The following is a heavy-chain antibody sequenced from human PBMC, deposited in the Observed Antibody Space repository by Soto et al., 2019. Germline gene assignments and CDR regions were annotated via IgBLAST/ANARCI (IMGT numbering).Heavy chain of an antibody. D-gene: IGHD2-8*02. Sequence: QLQLQESGPGLVKPSETLSLTCSVSGGSISSRSYSWGWIRQPPGKGLEWIVTIYYSGSSNYEPSLKSRVTITVNTSKTKFSLKPSSVTVADSAVYYCVRLAGYCTGASCYGHYAMGVWGQGTTVPVSS. CDR1: GGSISSRSYS. J-gene: IGHJ6*02. CDR3: VRLAGYCTGASCYGHYAMGV. CDR2: IYYSGSS. V-gene: IGHV4-39*01.